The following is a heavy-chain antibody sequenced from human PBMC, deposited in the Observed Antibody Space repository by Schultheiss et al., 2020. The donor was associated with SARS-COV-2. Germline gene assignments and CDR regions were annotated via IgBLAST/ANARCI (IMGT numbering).Heavy chain of an antibody. CDR3: ARDPPQYGMDV. J-gene: IGHJ6*02. CDR1: GFTFSSYG. V-gene: IGHV3-30*03. CDR2: ISYDGSNK. Sequence: GGSLRLSCAASGFTFSSYGMHWVRQAPGKGLEWVAVISYDGSNKYYADSVKGRFTISRDNSKNTLYLQMNSLRAEDTAVYYCARDPPQYGMDVWGQGTTVTVSS.